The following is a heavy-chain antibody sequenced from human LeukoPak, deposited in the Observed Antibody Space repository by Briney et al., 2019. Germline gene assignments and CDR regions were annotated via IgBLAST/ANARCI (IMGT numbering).Heavy chain of an antibody. CDR3: ARSLLRGVPDHYYYYGMDV. V-gene: IGHV1-69*13. Sequence: SVKVSCKASGGXFSSYAISWVRQAPGQGLEWMGGIIPIFGTANYAQKFQGRVTITADESTSTAYMELSSLRSEDTAVCYCARSLLRGVPDHYYYYGMDVWGQGTSVTVSS. CDR2: IIPIFGTA. CDR1: GGXFSSYA. D-gene: IGHD3-22*01. J-gene: IGHJ6*02.